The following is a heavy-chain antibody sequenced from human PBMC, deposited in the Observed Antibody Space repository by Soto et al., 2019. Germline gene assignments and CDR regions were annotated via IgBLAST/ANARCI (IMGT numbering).Heavy chain of an antibody. J-gene: IGHJ3*02. CDR1: GFTFSSYA. CDR3: ARDGGVVTARAAFDI. Sequence: GGSLRLSCAASGFTFSSYAMHWVRQAPGKGLEWVAVISYDGSNKYYADSVKGRFTISRDNSKNTLYLQMNSLRAEDTAVYYCARDGGVVTARAAFDIWGQGTMVTVSS. CDR2: ISYDGSNK. V-gene: IGHV3-30*04. D-gene: IGHD2-21*02.